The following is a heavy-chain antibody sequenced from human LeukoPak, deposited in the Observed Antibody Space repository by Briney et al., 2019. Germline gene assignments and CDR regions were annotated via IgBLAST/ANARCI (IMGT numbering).Heavy chain of an antibody. CDR2: IATDATSE. Sequence: GGFLRLSCEGSGFTFSSYGMHWVRQAPGKGLEWVAVIATDATSEYYADSVKGRFSISRDNSKNTFYLQMNSLRVDDTAVYYCARATRGFDYWGRGTRVTVSA. CDR1: GFTFSSYG. J-gene: IGHJ4*02. CDR3: ARATRGFDY. V-gene: IGHV3-30*03. D-gene: IGHD5-12*01.